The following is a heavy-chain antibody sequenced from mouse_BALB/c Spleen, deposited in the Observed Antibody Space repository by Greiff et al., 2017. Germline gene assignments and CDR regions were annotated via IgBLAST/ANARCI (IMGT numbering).Heavy chain of an antibody. CDR3: ARGGYLYAMDY. CDR2: IYPGSGNT. V-gene: IGHV1-84*01. J-gene: IGHJ4*01. CDR1: GYTFTDYY. Sequence: QVQLQQSGPELVKPGASVKISCKASGYTFTDYYINWVKQKPGQGLEWIGWIYPGSGNTKYNEKFKGKTTLTADKSSSTAYMLLSSLTSEDSAIYFCARGGYLYAMDYWGQGTSVTVSS. D-gene: IGHD5-1*01.